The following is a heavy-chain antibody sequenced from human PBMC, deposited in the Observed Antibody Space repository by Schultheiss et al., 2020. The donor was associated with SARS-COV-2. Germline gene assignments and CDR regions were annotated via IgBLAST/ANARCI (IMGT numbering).Heavy chain of an antibody. CDR1: GFTFSNAW. CDR3: ARVIPSRGTSAFDI. J-gene: IGHJ3*02. D-gene: IGHD3-22*01. Sequence: GGSLRLSCAASGFTFSNAWMSWVRQAPGKGLEWVGRIKSKTDGGTTDYAAPVKGRFTISRDNAKNSLYLQMNSLRAEDTAVYYCARVIPSRGTSAFDIWGQGTMVTVSS. V-gene: IGHV3-15*01. CDR2: IKSKTDGGTT.